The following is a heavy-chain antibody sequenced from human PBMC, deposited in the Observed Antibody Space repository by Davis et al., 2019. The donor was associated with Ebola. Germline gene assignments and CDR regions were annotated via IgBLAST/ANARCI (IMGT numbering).Heavy chain of an antibody. CDR1: GFIFRNYA. D-gene: IGHD3-3*01. Sequence: GESLKISCAASGFIFRNYAMHWVRQAPGKGLGLVAVVSHSERERFYADSVKGRFTISRDNSENTLYLQMNSLTADDTSVYYCARAGFDEVLDYWGQGTPVTVSS. J-gene: IGHJ4*02. CDR3: ARAGFDEVLDY. V-gene: IGHV3-30*04. CDR2: VSHSERER.